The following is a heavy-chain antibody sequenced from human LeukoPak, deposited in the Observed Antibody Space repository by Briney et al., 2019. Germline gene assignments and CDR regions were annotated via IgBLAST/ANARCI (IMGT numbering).Heavy chain of an antibody. J-gene: IGHJ4*02. CDR1: GFTFSSYS. Sequence: NPGESLKISCAASGFTFSSYSMNWVRQAPGKGLEWVSSISSSSSYIYYADSVKGRFTISRDNAKNSLYLQMNSLRAEDTAVYYCARRTVVAATRVIDYWGQGTLVTVSS. D-gene: IGHD2-15*01. V-gene: IGHV3-21*01. CDR2: ISSSSSYI. CDR3: ARRTVVAATRVIDY.